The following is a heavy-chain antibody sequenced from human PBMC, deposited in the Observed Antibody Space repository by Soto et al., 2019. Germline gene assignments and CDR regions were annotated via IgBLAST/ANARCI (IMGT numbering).Heavy chain of an antibody. Sequence: PSETLSLTCAVYGGSFSGYYWSWIRQPPGKGLEWIGEINHSGSTNYNPSLKSRVTISVDTSKNQFSLKLSSVTAADTAVYYCARAASQTSSPHRWLDRWGQGTRVTVSS. CDR3: ARAASQTSSPHRWLDR. V-gene: IGHV4-34*01. D-gene: IGHD6-13*01. CDR2: INHSGST. J-gene: IGHJ5*02. CDR1: GGSFSGYY.